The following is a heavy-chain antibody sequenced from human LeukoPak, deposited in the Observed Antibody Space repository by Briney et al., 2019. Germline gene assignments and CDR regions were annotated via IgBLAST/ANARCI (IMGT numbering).Heavy chain of an antibody. CDR3: ARLWGSGSYRFDP. V-gene: IGHV4-61*01. CDR2: IYYSGNT. D-gene: IGHD3-10*01. Sequence: PSETLSLTCTVSGGSVRTGSYYWTWIRQPPGKGLEWIGYIYYSGNTNYNPSLKSRVTISVDTSKNQFSLRLSSMTAADTAVYYCARLWGSGSYRFDPWGQGTLVTVSS. CDR1: GGSVRTGSYY. J-gene: IGHJ5*02.